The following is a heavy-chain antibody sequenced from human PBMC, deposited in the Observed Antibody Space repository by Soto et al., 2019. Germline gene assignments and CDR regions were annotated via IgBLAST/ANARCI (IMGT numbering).Heavy chain of an antibody. D-gene: IGHD3-16*01. CDR2: ISGGGGT. V-gene: IGHV3-48*03. CDR3: VGGGLSYFDH. CDR1: GFTFSVFE. Sequence: EVQVVESGGGSVQPGGSLRLSCAASGFTFSVFEMNWVRQAPGKGLEWLSYISGGGGTSYADSVKGRFTISRDNAKNSLYLQMTSLRVEDTAVYFCVGGGLSYFDHWGQGALVTVSS. J-gene: IGHJ4*02.